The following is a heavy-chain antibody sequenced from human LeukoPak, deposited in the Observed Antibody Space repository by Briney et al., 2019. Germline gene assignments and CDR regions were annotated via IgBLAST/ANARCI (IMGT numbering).Heavy chain of an antibody. J-gene: IGHJ6*04. CDR2: ISSRSSFT. Sequence: GGSLRLSCAASGFTFNDYYMSWIRQAPGKGLEWVSYISSRSSFTNYADSVKGRFTISRDNAKNSLYLQMNSLRAEDTAAYYCARDGQYSSGWYKGGMDVWGKGTTVTVSS. D-gene: IGHD6-19*01. V-gene: IGHV3-11*06. CDR3: ARDGQYSSGWYKGGMDV. CDR1: GFTFNDYY.